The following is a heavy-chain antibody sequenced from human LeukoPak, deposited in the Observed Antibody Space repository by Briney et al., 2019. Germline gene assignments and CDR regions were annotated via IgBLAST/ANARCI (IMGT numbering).Heavy chain of an antibody. J-gene: IGHJ1*01. V-gene: IGHV3-30*18. Sequence: GGSLRLSCAASGFTFSSYGMHWVRQAPGKGLEWVAVISYDGSNKYYADSVEGRFTISRDNSKNTLYLQMNSLRAEDTAVYYXXKXXRXXRYFDXXXXSWG. CDR3: XKXXRXXRYFDXXXXS. D-gene: IGHD3-9*01. CDR2: ISYDGSNK. CDR1: GFTFSSYG.